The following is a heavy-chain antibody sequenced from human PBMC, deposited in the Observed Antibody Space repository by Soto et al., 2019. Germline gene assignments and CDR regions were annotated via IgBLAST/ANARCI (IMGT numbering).Heavy chain of an antibody. V-gene: IGHV3-21*01. CDR2: ISSRSDI. Sequence: GSLRLSCVGSGFTFSTYSINWVRQAPGRGLEWVSSISSRSDIYYADSVKGRFTISRDNAKNSVSLQMNSLRAEDTAVYYCAREYTAWPLAYGLDVWGQGTTVTVSS. CDR1: GFTFSTYS. D-gene: IGHD2-2*02. CDR3: AREYTAWPLAYGLDV. J-gene: IGHJ6*02.